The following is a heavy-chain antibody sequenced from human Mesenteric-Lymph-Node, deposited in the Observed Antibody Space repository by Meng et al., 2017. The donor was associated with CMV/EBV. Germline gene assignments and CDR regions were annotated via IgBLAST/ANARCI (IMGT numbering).Heavy chain of an antibody. J-gene: IGHJ3*02. CDR3: ASERITIFGVVI. D-gene: IGHD3-3*01. V-gene: IGHV3-66*02. CDR2: IYSGGST. CDR1: GFTVSSNY. Sequence: GESLKISCAAPGFTVSSNYMSWVRQAPGKGLEWVSVIYSGGSTYYADSVKGRFTISRDNSKNTLYLQMNSLRAEDTAVYYCASERITIFGVVIWGQGTMVTVSS.